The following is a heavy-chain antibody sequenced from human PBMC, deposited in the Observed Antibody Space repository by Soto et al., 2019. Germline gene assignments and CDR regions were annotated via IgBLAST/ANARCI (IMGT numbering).Heavy chain of an antibody. CDR3: ARAPYFFMAVAGPVQVWFDP. J-gene: IGHJ5*02. V-gene: IGHV1-2*04. CDR1: GYTFTGYY. CDR2: INPNSGGT. Sequence: ASVKVSCKASGYTFTGYYMHWVRQAPGQGLEWMRWINPNSGGTNYAQKFQGWVTMTRDTSISTAYMEQSRLRSDDTAVYYFARAPYFFMAVAGPVQVWFDPWGQGTLVTVSS. D-gene: IGHD6-19*01.